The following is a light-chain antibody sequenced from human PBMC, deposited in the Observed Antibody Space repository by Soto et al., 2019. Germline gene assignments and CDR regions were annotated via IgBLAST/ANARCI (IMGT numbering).Light chain of an antibody. CDR1: SSNVGSHT. CDR3: ASWDDSLNGAV. CDR2: SNN. V-gene: IGLV1-44*01. J-gene: IGLJ7*01. Sequence: QAVVTQPPSASGTPGQRVTISCSGSSSNVGSHTVSWYQQLPGTAPRFLIYSNNQRPSGVPDRFSGSKSGTSASLAISGLQSEDESDYYCASWDDSLNGAVFGGGTQLTVL.